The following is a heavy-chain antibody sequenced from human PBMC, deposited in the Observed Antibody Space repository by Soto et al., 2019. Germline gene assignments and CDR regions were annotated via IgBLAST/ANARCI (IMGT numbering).Heavy chain of an antibody. Sequence: PGESLRISCEGSGYSFTSFWIGWVRQMPGKGLEWMGIIYPGDSDTIYSPSFQGQVTISADKSISTAYLQWSSLKASDTAMYYCARHVEEGSLADGYYFDYWGQGTLFTVSS. CDR3: ARHVEEGSLADGYYFDY. CDR2: IYPGDSDT. CDR1: GYSFTSFW. D-gene: IGHD3-22*01. J-gene: IGHJ4*02. V-gene: IGHV5-51*01.